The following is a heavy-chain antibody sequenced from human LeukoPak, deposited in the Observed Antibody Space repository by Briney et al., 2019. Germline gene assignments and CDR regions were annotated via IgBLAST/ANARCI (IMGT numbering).Heavy chain of an antibody. J-gene: IGHJ4*02. CDR3: ARYLNSGPADY. CDR2: IKQDGSEK. D-gene: IGHD6-19*01. V-gene: IGHV3-7*01. CDR1: GFTFSSYW. Sequence: GGSLRLSCAAPGFTFSSYWMTWVRQAPGKGLEWVANIKQDGSEKHYVDSVKGRFTISRDNAKNSLYLQMNSLRAEDTAVYYCARYLNSGPADYWGQGTLVTVSS.